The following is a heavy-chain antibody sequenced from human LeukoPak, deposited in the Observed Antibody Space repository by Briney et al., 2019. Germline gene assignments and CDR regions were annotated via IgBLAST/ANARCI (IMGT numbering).Heavy chain of an antibody. V-gene: IGHV4-39*01. J-gene: IGHJ4*02. CDR2: IYYSGST. CDR1: GGSISSNNYY. CDR3: ARIHYYDSSGFYYAFDY. D-gene: IGHD3-22*01. Sequence: PSETLSLTCTVSGGSISSNNYYWGWVRQPPGKGLEWIGSIYYSGSTYYNPSLKSRVTISVDTSKNQFSLKLSSVTAADTAVYYCARIHYYDSSGFYYAFDYWGQGTLVTVSS.